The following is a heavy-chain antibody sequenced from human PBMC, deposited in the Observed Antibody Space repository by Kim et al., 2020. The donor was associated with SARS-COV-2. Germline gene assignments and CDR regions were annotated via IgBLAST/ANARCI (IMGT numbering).Heavy chain of an antibody. CDR2: SGGST. J-gene: IGHJ1*01. Sequence: SGGSTYYADSVKGRFTISRDNSKNTLYLQMNSLRAEDTAVYYCARDSLQHWGQGTLVTVSS. V-gene: IGHV3-53*01. CDR3: ARDSLQH.